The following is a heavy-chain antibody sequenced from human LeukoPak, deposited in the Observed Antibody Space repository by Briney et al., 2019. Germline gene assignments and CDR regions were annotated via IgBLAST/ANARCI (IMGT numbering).Heavy chain of an antibody. CDR3: ARDLGSSWFDYFDY. CDR1: GYTFTSYY. D-gene: IGHD6-13*01. Sequence: ASVKVSCKASGYTFTSYYMHWVRQAPGQGLEWMGLINPTGGSTGYAQKFQGRVTMTRVMSTSTDYMELSSLRSEDTAIYYCARDLGSSWFDYFDYWGQGTLVTVSS. J-gene: IGHJ4*02. V-gene: IGHV1-46*01. CDR2: INPTGGST.